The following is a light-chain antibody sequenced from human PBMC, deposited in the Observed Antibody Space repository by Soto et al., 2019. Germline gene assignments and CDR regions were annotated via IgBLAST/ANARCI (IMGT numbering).Light chain of an antibody. CDR1: QGISNY. CDR3: QKYNSAPQWT. V-gene: IGKV1-27*01. J-gene: IGKJ1*01. Sequence: DIQMTQSPSSLSASVGDRVTITCRASQGISNYLAWYQQKPGKVPKLLIYAASTLQSGVPSRFSGSGSGTDFTLTISSLQPEDVATYFCQKYNSAPQWTFGQGTKV. CDR2: AAS.